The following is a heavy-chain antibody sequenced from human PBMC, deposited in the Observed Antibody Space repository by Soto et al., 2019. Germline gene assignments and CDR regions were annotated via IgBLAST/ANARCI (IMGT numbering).Heavy chain of an antibody. Sequence: ASVKVSCKASGYTFTGYYMHWVRQAPGQGLEWMGWINPNSGGTNYAQKFQGWVTMTRDTSISTAYMELSRLRSDDTAVYYCATESSSSGNYYYYGMDVWGQGTTVTVSS. CDR2: INPNSGGT. CDR3: ATESSSSGNYYYYGMDV. J-gene: IGHJ6*02. CDR1: GYTFTGYY. D-gene: IGHD6-6*01. V-gene: IGHV1-2*04.